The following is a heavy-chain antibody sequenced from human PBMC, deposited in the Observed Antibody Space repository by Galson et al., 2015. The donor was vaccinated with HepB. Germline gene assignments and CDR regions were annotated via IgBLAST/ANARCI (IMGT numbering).Heavy chain of an antibody. V-gene: IGHV1-24*01. CDR3: ATGFLGHEDIVATISFDY. J-gene: IGHJ4*02. D-gene: IGHD5-12*01. CDR2: FDPEDGET. CDR1: GYTLTELS. Sequence: SVKVSCKVSGYTLTELSMHWVRQAPGKGLEWMGGFDPEDGETIYAQKFQGRVTMTEDTSTDTAYMELSSLRSEDTAVYYCATGFLGHEDIVATISFDYWGQGTLVTVSS.